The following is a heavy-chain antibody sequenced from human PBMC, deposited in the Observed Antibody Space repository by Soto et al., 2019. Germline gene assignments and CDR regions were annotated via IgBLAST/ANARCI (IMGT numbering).Heavy chain of an antibody. CDR3: VRVGMNRNYDFDF. Sequence: QVQLVQSGAEVKKPGASVKVSCKASGYTFNSYYIHWVRQAPGQGLEWMGWINPNSDVTGYAQSFQGRVTMTRDMSLTTTYMDLTRLKSDDTAVYYCVRVGMNRNYDFDFWGQGTLIPVS. CDR2: INPNSDVT. D-gene: IGHD3-16*01. J-gene: IGHJ4*02. CDR1: GYTFNSYY. V-gene: IGHV1-2*02.